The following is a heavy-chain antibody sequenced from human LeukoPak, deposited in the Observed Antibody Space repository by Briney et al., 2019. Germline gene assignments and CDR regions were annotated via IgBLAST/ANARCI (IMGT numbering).Heavy chain of an antibody. Sequence: GGSLRLSCAASGFTFSSYSMNWVRQAPGKGLEWVSSISTSSSYIYYADSVKGRFTISRDNAKKSLYLEMNSLRVEDTAVYYCARDSLSLTSYDSKFDYWGQGTLVTVSS. D-gene: IGHD2-2*01. J-gene: IGHJ4*02. CDR1: GFTFSSYS. CDR3: ARDSLSLTSYDSKFDY. V-gene: IGHV3-21*01. CDR2: ISTSSSYI.